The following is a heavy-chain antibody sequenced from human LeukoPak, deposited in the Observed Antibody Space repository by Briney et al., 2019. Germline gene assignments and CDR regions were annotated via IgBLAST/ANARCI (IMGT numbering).Heavy chain of an antibody. V-gene: IGHV1-24*01. CDR1: GYTLTELS. D-gene: IGHD6-6*01. Sequence: ASVKVSCKVSGYTLTELSMHWVRQAPGKGLGWRGGFDPEDGETIYAQKFQGRVTMTEDTSTDTAYMELSSLRSEDTAVYYCATAGSSPSLGDFDYWGQGTLVTVSS. J-gene: IGHJ4*02. CDR3: ATAGSSPSLGDFDY. CDR2: FDPEDGET.